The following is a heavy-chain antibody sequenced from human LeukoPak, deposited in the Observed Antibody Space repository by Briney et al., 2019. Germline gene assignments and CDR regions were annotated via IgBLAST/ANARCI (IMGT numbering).Heavy chain of an antibody. CDR1: GFTFSDYS. D-gene: IGHD2-2*01. CDR2: VGISSGNK. V-gene: IGHV3-48*01. J-gene: IGHJ4*02. CDR3: ARDTKYAFDN. Sequence: GGSLRLSCAASGFTFSDYSMNWVRQAPGKGLEWISYVGISSGNKKYADSVKGRFTISGDKAKNSLYLQMNSLRVEDTAVYYCARDTKYAFDNWGQGTLVTVSS.